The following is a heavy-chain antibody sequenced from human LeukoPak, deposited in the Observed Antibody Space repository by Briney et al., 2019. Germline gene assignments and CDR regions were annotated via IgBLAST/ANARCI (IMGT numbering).Heavy chain of an antibody. Sequence: PSETLSLTCAVSGGSISSSNWWSWVRQPPGKGLEWIGEIYHSGSTNYNPSLKSRVTISVDKSKNQFSLKLSSVTAADTAVYYCARAVGGYDFWSGYYTSGGFDYWGQGTLVTVSS. V-gene: IGHV4-4*02. CDR1: GGSISSSNW. J-gene: IGHJ4*02. CDR2: IYHSGST. D-gene: IGHD3-3*01. CDR3: ARAVGGYDFWSGYYTSGGFDY.